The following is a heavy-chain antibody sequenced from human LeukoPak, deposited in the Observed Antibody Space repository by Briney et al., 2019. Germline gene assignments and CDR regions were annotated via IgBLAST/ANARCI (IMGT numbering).Heavy chain of an antibody. V-gene: IGHV3-48*03. CDR3: ARGMDYGDFLTLEF. CDR2: IIRSGSPT. Sequence: GGSLTLSCAAPGVSFSSSEIHWVRQAPGKGLEWVSYIIRSGSPTYHADSVKGRFTISRDNTRNSVYLQMSSLRVEDTAVYYCARGMDYGDFLTLEFWGQGRQVTVSS. J-gene: IGHJ4*02. CDR1: GVSFSSSE. D-gene: IGHD4-17*01.